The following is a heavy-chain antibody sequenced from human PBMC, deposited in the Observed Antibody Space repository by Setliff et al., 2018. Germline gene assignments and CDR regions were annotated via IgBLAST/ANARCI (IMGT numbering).Heavy chain of an antibody. CDR3: ARDLFRNSGGLYC. D-gene: IGHD2-15*01. CDR2: TNPHGSEK. J-gene: IGHJ4*02. CDR1: GLSYINDW. V-gene: IGHV3-7*01. Sequence: GGSLRLSCTASGLSYINDWVSWVRQAPGKGLEWLASTNPHGSEKYYADSVKGRFTISRDHSKNTLFLQMNSLRPDDAAMYYCARDLFRNSGGLYCWGQGALVTVSS.